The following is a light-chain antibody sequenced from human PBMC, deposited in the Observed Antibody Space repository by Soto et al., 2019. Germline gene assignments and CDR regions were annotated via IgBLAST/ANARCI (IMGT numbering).Light chain of an antibody. Sequence: QSVLTQPASVSGSPGQSITISCTGTSSDVGGYNYVSWYQQHPGKAPKLVIYDVSNRPSGVSNRFSRSKSGNTASLTISGLQAEDEADYYCSSYTSSSTVVFGGGTKLTVL. V-gene: IGLV2-14*01. J-gene: IGLJ2*01. CDR2: DVS. CDR1: SSDVGGYNY. CDR3: SSYTSSSTVV.